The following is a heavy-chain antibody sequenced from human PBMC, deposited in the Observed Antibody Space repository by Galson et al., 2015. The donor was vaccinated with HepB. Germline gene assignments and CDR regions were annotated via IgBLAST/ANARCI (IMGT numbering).Heavy chain of an antibody. V-gene: IGHV4-31*03. CDR1: GGSIASGGYS. CDR2: IYYSGNT. CDR3: ARRGYCSGGSCYTANYYYGMDV. Sequence: TLSLTCTVSGGSIASGGYSWTWLRQHPGKGLEWIGYIYYSGNTYYNPSLRSRVTISIDTSKNQFSLKLSSITAADTAVYYCARRGYCSGGSCYTANYYYGMDVWGQGTTVTVSS. J-gene: IGHJ6*02. D-gene: IGHD2-15*01.